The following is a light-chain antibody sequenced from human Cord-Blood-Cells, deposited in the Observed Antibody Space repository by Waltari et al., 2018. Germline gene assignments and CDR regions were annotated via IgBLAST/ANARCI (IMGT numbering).Light chain of an antibody. CDR2: EWS. V-gene: IGLV2-23*01. Sequence: SALTQPAAVSGSPGQAITILCTGSSSGVGSYNPVYWYQQHPGIAPKLMFYEWSNRPSGVSNRFSGSKSGNTAALSISGLQAEDEADYYCCSYAGSITVVFGGVTKLTVL. CDR3: CSYAGSITVV. CDR1: SSGVGSYNP. J-gene: IGLJ2*01.